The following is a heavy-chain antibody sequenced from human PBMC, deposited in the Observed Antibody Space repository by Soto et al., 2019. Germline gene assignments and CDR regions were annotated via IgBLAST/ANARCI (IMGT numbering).Heavy chain of an antibody. V-gene: IGHV3-48*03. Sequence: LRLSCAASGFTFSSYEMNWVRQAPGKGLEWVSYISSSGRTTYYADSVKGRFTISRDNAKNSLSLQMNSLRADDTAVYYCARDRDELVGIFPYYYGMDVWGQGTTVTVSS. CDR2: ISSSGRTT. D-gene: IGHD2-21*01. CDR3: ARDRDELVGIFPYYYGMDV. J-gene: IGHJ6*02. CDR1: GFTFSSYE.